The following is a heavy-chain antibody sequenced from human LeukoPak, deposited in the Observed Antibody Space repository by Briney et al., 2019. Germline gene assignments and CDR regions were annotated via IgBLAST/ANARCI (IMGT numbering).Heavy chain of an antibody. J-gene: IGHJ6*03. Sequence: SETLSLTCIVSGGFLNSYYWGWIRQPAGKGLEWIGRVYTSGITNYNPSLKSRITMSVDTSKNQFSLKLTSVTAADTAVYYCARHNGFDRGYYYYMDVWGKGTTVTVSS. CDR1: GGFLNSYY. D-gene: IGHD3-9*01. V-gene: IGHV4-4*07. CDR2: VYTSGIT. CDR3: ARHNGFDRGYYYYMDV.